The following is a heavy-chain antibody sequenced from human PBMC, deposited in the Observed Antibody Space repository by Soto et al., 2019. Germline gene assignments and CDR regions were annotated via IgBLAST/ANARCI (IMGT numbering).Heavy chain of an antibody. Sequence: EVQLVESGGGLVQPGGSLRLSCAASGFTFSSYWMSWVRQAPGKGLEGVANIKQDGSEKYYVDSVKGRFTISRDNAKNSLYLQMNSLRAEDTAVYYCARDWGGSSWYNYGMDVWGQGTTVTVSS. CDR2: IKQDGSEK. CDR1: GFTFSSYW. D-gene: IGHD6-13*01. CDR3: ARDWGGSSWYNYGMDV. V-gene: IGHV3-7*03. J-gene: IGHJ6*02.